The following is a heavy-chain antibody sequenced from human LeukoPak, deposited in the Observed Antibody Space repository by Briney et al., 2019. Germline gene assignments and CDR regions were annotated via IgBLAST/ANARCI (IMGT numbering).Heavy chain of an antibody. Sequence: PGGSLRLSCSASGFTFSTYWMSWVRQAPGKGLEWVGRIKPKTDGETTEYAAPVKDRFSISRDDSKSMMYLQMNSLKTEDTAVYYCITPLPYSAQGGQGTLVTVSS. J-gene: IGHJ4*02. CDR1: GFTFSTYW. CDR2: IKPKTDGETT. CDR3: ITPLPYSAQ. V-gene: IGHV3-15*01. D-gene: IGHD2-21*01.